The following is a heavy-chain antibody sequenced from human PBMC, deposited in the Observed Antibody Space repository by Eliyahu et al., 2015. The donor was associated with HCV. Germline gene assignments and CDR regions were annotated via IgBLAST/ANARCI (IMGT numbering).Heavy chain of an antibody. V-gene: IGHV4-59*01. CDR2: IYYNGGT. J-gene: IGHJ4*02. D-gene: IGHD3-10*01. CDR3: ARGTWFGEFDY. CDR1: GGSISPYY. Sequence: QVQLQESXPGLVKXSXTLXLTCTVSGGSISPYYWSWIRQPPGKGLEWIGYIYYNGGTNYNPXLKSRLTISLDTSKNQFSVSLTSVTAADTAVYYCARGTWFGEFDYWGQGTLVTVSS.